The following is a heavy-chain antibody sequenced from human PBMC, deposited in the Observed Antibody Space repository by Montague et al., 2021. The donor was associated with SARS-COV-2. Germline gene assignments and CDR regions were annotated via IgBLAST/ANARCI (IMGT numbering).Heavy chain of an antibody. CDR1: SGSISNYY. D-gene: IGHD3-16*01. CDR3: ARSVQFAYGLDV. CDR2: ISHTEST. V-gene: IGHV4-59*08. Sequence: SETLSLTCTVSSGSISNYYWSWIRQPPGKGLEWIGFISHTESTNXNPSLESRVSISIDTSKSQFSLRVRSVTAADTALYYCARSVQFAYGLDVWGQGTTVTISS. J-gene: IGHJ6*02.